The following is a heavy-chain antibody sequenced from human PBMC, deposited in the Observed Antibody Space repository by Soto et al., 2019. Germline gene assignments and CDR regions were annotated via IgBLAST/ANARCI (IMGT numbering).Heavy chain of an antibody. D-gene: IGHD3-9*01. V-gene: IGHV1-2*02. CDR2: INPNSGGT. CDR1: GYTFTGYY. Sequence: AASVKVSCKASGYTFTGYYMHWVRQAPGQGLEWMGWINPNSGGTNYAQKFQGRVTMTRDTSISTAYMELSRLRSDDTTVYYCARGGTQYYDILTGYPDWDVWGQGTTVTVSS. CDR3: ARGGTQYYDILTGYPDWDV. J-gene: IGHJ6*02.